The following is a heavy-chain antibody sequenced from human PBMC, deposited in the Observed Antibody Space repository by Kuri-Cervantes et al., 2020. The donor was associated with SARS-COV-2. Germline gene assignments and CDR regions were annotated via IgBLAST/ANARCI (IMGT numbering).Heavy chain of an antibody. CDR2: IIPIFGTA. CDR3: ASSPESGPYYYYYGMDV. J-gene: IGHJ6*02. Sequence: SVKVSCKASGGTFSSYAISWVRQAPGQGLEWMGGIIPIFGTANYAQKFQGRVTITADKSTSTAYMELSSLRSEDTAVYYCASSPESGPYYYYYGMDVWDQGTTVTVSS. CDR1: GGTFSSYA. D-gene: IGHD6-25*01. V-gene: IGHV1-69*06.